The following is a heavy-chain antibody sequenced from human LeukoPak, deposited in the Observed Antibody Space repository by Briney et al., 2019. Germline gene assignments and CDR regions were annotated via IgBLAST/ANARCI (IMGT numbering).Heavy chain of an antibody. D-gene: IGHD3-22*01. CDR2: IYYSGNT. CDR3: ARGRYYYDSSGSFDP. V-gene: IGHV4-59*01. J-gene: IGHJ5*02. CDR1: GDSISTYY. Sequence: PSETLSLTCTVSGDSISTYYWKWMRQPPGKGVEGIGYIYYSGNTNYDPSLKSRVSISVDTSQNHFSLKLSSVTAADTAVYYCARGRYYYDSSGSFDPWGQGTQVTVSS.